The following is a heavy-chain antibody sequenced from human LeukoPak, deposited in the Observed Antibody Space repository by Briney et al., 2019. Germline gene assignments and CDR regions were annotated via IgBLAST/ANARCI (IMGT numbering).Heavy chain of an antibody. V-gene: IGHV1-8*03. Sequence: ASVKVSCKASGYTFTSYDINWVRQATGQGLEWMGWMNPNSGITGYAQKFQGRVTITRNTSISTAYMELSSLRSEDTAVYYCARGRQQWLVRGSWFDPWGQGTLVTVSS. CDR2: MNPNSGIT. D-gene: IGHD6-19*01. J-gene: IGHJ5*02. CDR1: GYTFTSYD. CDR3: ARGRQQWLVRGSWFDP.